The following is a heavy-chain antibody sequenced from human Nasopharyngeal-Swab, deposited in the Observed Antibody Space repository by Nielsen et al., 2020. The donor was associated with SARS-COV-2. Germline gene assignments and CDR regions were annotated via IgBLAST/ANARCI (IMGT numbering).Heavy chain of an antibody. Sequence: VRQAPGKGLEWVAVISYDGSNKYYADSVKGRFTISRDNSKNTLYLQMNSLRAEDTVVYYCAKDPGIAAAGAFWYFDYWGQGTLVTVSS. J-gene: IGHJ4*02. V-gene: IGHV3-30*18. D-gene: IGHD6-13*01. CDR2: ISYDGSNK. CDR3: AKDPGIAAAGAFWYFDY.